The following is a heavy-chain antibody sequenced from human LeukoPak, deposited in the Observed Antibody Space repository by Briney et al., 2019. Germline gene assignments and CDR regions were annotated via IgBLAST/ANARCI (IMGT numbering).Heavy chain of an antibody. CDR2: ISYDGSNK. D-gene: IGHD5-12*01. CDR3: AKWRASYGGYEWYFDY. Sequence: GGSLRLSCAASGFIFSSYAMHWVRQAPGKGLEWVAVISYDGSNKYYADSVKGRFTISRDNSKNTLYLQMNSLRAEDTAVYYCAKWRASYGGYEWYFDYWGQGTLVTVSS. CDR1: GFIFSSYA. V-gene: IGHV3-30-3*02. J-gene: IGHJ4*02.